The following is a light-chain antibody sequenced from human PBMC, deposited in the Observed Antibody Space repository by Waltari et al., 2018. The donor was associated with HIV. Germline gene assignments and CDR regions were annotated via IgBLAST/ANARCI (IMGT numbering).Light chain of an antibody. Sequence: DVQMTQSPSTLSASVGDTVTITCRASQSISTWLAWYQQKPGKAPKLLIYRASSLQSGVPSRFSGSGSETEFTLTINSLQPDDFATYYCQQYNTYSQTFGQGIKVDIK. V-gene: IGKV1-5*03. J-gene: IGKJ1*01. CDR1: QSISTW. CDR3: QQYNTYSQT. CDR2: RAS.